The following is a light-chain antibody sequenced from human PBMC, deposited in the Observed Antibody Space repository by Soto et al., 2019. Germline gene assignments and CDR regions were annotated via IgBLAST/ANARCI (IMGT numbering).Light chain of an antibody. J-gene: IGLJ2*01. Sequence: QSALAQPASVSGSPVQSITISCTGTRSDVGGYTLVSWFQQYPGKAPKLMIYEDNKRPSGVSDRFSGSKSGNTASLTISGLQAEDEADYYCCSYAGSSSVLFGGGTKVTVL. CDR1: RSDVGGYTL. CDR2: EDN. CDR3: CSYAGSSSVL. V-gene: IGLV2-23*01.